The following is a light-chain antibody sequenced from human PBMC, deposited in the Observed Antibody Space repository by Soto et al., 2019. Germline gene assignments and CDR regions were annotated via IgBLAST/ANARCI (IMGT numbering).Light chain of an antibody. Sequence: QSVLTQSSSASASLGSSVKLTCTLSSGHSSYIIAWHQQQPGKAPRYLMKLEGSGSYNKGSGGPDRFSGYSSGADRYLTISNLQFEDEADYYCETWESNTQVFGTGTQLTVL. CDR2: LEGSGSY. V-gene: IGLV4-60*02. J-gene: IGLJ1*01. CDR3: ETWESNTQV. CDR1: SGHSSYI.